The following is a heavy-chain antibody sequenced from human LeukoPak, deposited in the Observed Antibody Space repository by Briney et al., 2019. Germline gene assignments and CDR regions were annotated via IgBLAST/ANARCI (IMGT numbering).Heavy chain of an antibody. J-gene: IGHJ1*01. V-gene: IGHV3-30-3*01. Sequence: GRSLRLSCTASGFTFSSYAMHWVRQAPGKGLEWVAVISYDGSNKYYADSVKGRFTISRDNSKNTLYLQMNSLRAEDTAVYYCARGDSLDTAMVTPSDEYFQHWGQGTLVTVSA. D-gene: IGHD5-18*01. CDR2: ISYDGSNK. CDR3: ARGDSLDTAMVTPSDEYFQH. CDR1: GFTFSSYA.